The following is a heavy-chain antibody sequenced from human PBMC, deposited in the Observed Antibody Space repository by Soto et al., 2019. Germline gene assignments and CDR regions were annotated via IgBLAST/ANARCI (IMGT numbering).Heavy chain of an antibody. J-gene: IGHJ4*02. V-gene: IGHV4-39*01. D-gene: IGHD5-18*01. CDR2: IYYSGST. CDR3: ARLLGPSGIQLWLQSYYFDY. Sequence: SETLSLTCTVSGGTISSSSYYWGWIRQPPGKGLEWIGSIYYSGSTYYNPSLKSRVTISVDTSKNQFSLKLSSVTAADTAVYYCARLLGPSGIQLWLQSYYFDYWGQGTLVTVSS. CDR1: GGTISSSSYY.